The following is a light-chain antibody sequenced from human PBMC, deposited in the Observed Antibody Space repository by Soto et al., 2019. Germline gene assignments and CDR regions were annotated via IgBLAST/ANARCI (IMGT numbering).Light chain of an antibody. J-gene: IGKJ5*01. CDR1: QSVSSNY. CDR2: GAS. V-gene: IGKV3-20*01. Sequence: EIGMTQSPATLSVSPGERATLSCRASQSVSSNYLAWYQQKPGQAPRLLIYGASSRATGIPDRFSGSGSGTDFTLTISRLEPEDFAVYYCRQYGNSPITFGQGTRLEI. CDR3: RQYGNSPIT.